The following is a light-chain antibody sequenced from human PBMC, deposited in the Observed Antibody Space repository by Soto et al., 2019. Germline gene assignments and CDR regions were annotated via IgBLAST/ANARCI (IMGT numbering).Light chain of an antibody. CDR2: AAS. J-gene: IGKJ2*01. CDR3: LQSDSFPHT. CDR1: QGISSW. Sequence: DIQMTQSPSSVSASVGDRVTLTCRASQGISSWLAWYQQKPGKAPKLLIYAASSLQSGVPSRFSGSGSGTHFTRTISSLQPEDSATYYCLQSDSFPHTFGQGTKMEIK. V-gene: IGKV1-12*01.